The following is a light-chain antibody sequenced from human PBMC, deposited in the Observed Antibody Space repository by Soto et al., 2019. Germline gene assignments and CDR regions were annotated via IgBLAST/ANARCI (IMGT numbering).Light chain of an antibody. CDR2: LNSDGSH. V-gene: IGLV4-69*01. CDR3: QTWGTGIQV. Sequence: QSVLTQSPSASASLGASVNLTCTLSSGHSSYAIEWHQQQPEKGPRYLMKLNSDGSHSKGYGIPDRFSGSSSGAERYLTISSVQSEDEADYYCQTWGTGIQVFGGGTKLTVL. J-gene: IGLJ2*01. CDR1: SGHSSYA.